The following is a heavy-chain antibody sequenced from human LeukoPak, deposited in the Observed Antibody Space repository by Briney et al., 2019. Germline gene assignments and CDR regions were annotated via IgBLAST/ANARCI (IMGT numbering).Heavy chain of an antibody. V-gene: IGHV1-69*13. Sequence: GASVKVSCKASGGTFSSYAISWVRQAPGQGLEWMGGIIPIFGTANYAQKFQGRVTTTADESTSTAYMELSSLRSEDTAVYYCARDQHSGSGWYGTSDYWGQGTLVTVSS. CDR1: GGTFSSYA. CDR3: ARDQHSGSGWYGTSDY. CDR2: IIPIFGTA. D-gene: IGHD6-19*01. J-gene: IGHJ4*02.